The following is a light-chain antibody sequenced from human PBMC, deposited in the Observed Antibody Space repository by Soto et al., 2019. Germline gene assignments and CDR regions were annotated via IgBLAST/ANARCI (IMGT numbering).Light chain of an antibody. CDR3: AAWDDSLSAYYV. CDR1: SSNIGSNF. CDR2: RNN. Sequence: QSVLTQPPSASGTPGQRVTISCSGSSSNIGSNFVYWYQQLPGTAPTLLIYRNNQRPSGVPDRFSGSKSGTSASLAISGLRSEDEADYYCAAWDDSLSAYYVFGTGTKLTVL. V-gene: IGLV1-47*01. J-gene: IGLJ1*01.